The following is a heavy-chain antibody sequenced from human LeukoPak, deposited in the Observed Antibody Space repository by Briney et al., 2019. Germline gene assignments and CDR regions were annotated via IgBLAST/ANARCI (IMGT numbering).Heavy chain of an antibody. Sequence: EXXVTVSCKASGYTFTGYYMHWVRQAPGQGLEWMGWINPNSGGTNYAQKFQGRVTMTRDTSISTAYMELSRLRSDDTAVYYCARAVRQDAFDIWGQGTMVTVSS. CDR3: ARAVRQDAFDI. V-gene: IGHV1-2*02. CDR1: GYTFTGYY. CDR2: INPNSGGT. J-gene: IGHJ3*02.